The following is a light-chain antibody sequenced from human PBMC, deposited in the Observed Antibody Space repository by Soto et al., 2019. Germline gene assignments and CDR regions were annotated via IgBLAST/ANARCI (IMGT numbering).Light chain of an antibody. CDR1: QSISSS. CDR3: QQRSNWLT. J-gene: IGKJ4*01. CDR2: DAS. Sequence: ENFLTQSPGTLSLSPGERATLSCRASQSISSSLAWYQQKPGQAPRLLIYDASDRADGIPARFTGRRSGTDFTLTISSLEPEDFAVYYCQQRSNWLTFGGGTRVEFK. V-gene: IGKV3-11*01.